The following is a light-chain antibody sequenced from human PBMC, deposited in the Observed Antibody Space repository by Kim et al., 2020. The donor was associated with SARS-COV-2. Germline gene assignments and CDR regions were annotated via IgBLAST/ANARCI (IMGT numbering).Light chain of an antibody. V-gene: IGKV3-11*01. Sequence: EIVLTQSPGTLSLSPGERATLSCRASQSVNIYLAWYQQKPGQAPRLLIYDASNRATGIPVRFSGSGSGTDFTLAISSLEPEDFAVYYCQQRGAWPLTFGAGTKVDIK. CDR3: QQRGAWPLT. CDR1: QSVNIY. J-gene: IGKJ4*01. CDR2: DAS.